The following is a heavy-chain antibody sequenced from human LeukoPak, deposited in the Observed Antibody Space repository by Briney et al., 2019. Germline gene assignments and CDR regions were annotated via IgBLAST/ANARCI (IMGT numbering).Heavy chain of an antibody. Sequence: SETLSLTCTVSGGSISTYYWNWIRQPPGKGLEWTGYIYHSGSTNYNPSLQSRVTISVDTSKNQFSLNLNSVTAADTAVYYCARGGAARLHFQNWGQGTLVTVSS. CDR2: IYHSGST. V-gene: IGHV4-59*01. CDR3: ARGGAARLHFQN. CDR1: GGSISTYY. J-gene: IGHJ1*01. D-gene: IGHD6-6*01.